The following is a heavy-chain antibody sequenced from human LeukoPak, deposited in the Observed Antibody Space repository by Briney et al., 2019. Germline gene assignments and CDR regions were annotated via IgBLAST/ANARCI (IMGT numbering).Heavy chain of an antibody. V-gene: IGHV5-51*01. Sequence: GESLRISCKGSGYSFTSYWIGWVRQMPGKGLEWMGIIYPGDSDTRYSPSFQGQVTISADKSISTAYLQWSSLKASDTAMYYCARQWNDYGDYAPSAFDIWGQGTMVTVSS. CDR2: IYPGDSDT. J-gene: IGHJ3*02. CDR1: GYSFTSYW. CDR3: ARQWNDYGDYAPSAFDI. D-gene: IGHD4-17*01.